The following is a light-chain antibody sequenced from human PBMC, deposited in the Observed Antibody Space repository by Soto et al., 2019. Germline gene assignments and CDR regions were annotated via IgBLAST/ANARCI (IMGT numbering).Light chain of an antibody. Sequence: AIRMTQSPSSLSASTGDRVTITCRASQGISSYLAWYQQKPGKAPKLLIYAASTLQSGVPSRFSGSGSGTDFPLTISCLQSEDFAIYYCKHYYIYSTFGQGTKVKIK. V-gene: IGKV1-8*01. CDR3: KHYYIYST. CDR2: AAS. J-gene: IGKJ1*01. CDR1: QGISSY.